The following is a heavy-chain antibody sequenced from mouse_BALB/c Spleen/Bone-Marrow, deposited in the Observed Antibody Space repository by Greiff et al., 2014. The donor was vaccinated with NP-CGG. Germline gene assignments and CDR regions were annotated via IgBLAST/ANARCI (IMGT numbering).Heavy chain of an antibody. CDR2: ISSGSSTI. Sequence: EVKLVESGGGLVQPGGSRKLSCAASGFTFSSFGMHWVRQAPEKGLEWVAYISSGSSTIYYADTVKGRFTISRDNPKNTLFLQMANLRSEDTAIYYCARYNTCDAMDYWGQGTSVTVSS. J-gene: IGHJ4*01. V-gene: IGHV5-17*02. D-gene: IGHD1-3*01. CDR3: ARYNTCDAMDY. CDR1: GFTFSSFG.